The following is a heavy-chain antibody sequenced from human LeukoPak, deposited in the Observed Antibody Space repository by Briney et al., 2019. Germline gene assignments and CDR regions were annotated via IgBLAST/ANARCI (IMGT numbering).Heavy chain of an antibody. CDR1: GGSISSGGYY. CDR3: ARVRRSRSAIMKANWYFDL. CDR2: IYYSGST. D-gene: IGHD2-21*02. V-gene: IGHV4-31*03. Sequence: TLSFTCTVSGGSISSGGYYWSWIRQHPGKGLEWIGYIYYSGSTYYNPSLKSRVTISVDTSKNQFSLKLSSVTAADTAVYYCARVRRSRSAIMKANWYFDLWGRGTLVTVSS. J-gene: IGHJ2*01.